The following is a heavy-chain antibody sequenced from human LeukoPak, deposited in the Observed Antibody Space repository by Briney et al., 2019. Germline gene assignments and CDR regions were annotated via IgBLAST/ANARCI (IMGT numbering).Heavy chain of an antibody. V-gene: IGHV3-23*01. CDR1: GITFSSYG. CDR2: ISGSGGST. Sequence: GSPRLSCAASGITFSSYGMSWVRQAPGKGLEWVSAISGSGGSTYYADSVKGRFTISRDNSKNTLYLQMTSLRAEDTALFYCARVGTSYGAFDMWGQGTMVTVSS. CDR3: ARVGTSYGAFDM. J-gene: IGHJ3*02. D-gene: IGHD1-26*01.